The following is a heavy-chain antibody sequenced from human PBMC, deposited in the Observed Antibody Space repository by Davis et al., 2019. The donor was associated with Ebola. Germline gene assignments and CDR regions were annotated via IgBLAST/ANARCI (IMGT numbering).Heavy chain of an antibody. J-gene: IGHJ6*03. CDR2: IYYSGST. D-gene: IGHD3-9*01. CDR3: ARIHYDILTGYLHYYYYYYMDV. V-gene: IGHV4-59*01. Sequence: PSETLSLTCTVSGGSISSYYWSWIRQPPGKGLEWIGYIYYSGSTNYNPSLKSRVTISVDTSKNQFSLKLSSVTAADTAVYYCARIHYDILTGYLHYYYYYYMDVWGKGTTVTVSS. CDR1: GGSISSYY.